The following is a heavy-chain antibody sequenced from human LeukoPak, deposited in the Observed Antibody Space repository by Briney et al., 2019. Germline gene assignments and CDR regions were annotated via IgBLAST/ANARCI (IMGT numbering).Heavy chain of an antibody. Sequence: PSETLSLTCTVTGGSFRTYYWSSIRQSPGKGLEWIGYLYYNGSPNYNPSLRSRVTMSIDTSKNQFSLNLSSVTAADTAVFYCARHGSDWAFDFWGRGTLVTVSS. D-gene: IGHD6-19*01. CDR1: GGSFRTYY. CDR3: ARHGSDWAFDF. J-gene: IGHJ4*02. V-gene: IGHV4-59*08. CDR2: LYYNGSP.